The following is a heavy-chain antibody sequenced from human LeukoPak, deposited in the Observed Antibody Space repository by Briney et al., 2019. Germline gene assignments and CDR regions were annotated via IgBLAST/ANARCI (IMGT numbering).Heavy chain of an antibody. CDR1: GGSLTDGDYY. J-gene: IGHJ4*02. CDR3: ARDIHSSGWYFEYYFDY. Sequence: SETLSLTCTVSGGSLTDGDYYWGWVRQPPGTGLQWIATTYEGASLKSRVTISLDTSKNQFFLRLSSVTAADTAVYYCARDIHSSGWYFEYYFDYWGQGTLVTVSS. CDR2: TT. V-gene: IGHV4-61*08. D-gene: IGHD6-19*01.